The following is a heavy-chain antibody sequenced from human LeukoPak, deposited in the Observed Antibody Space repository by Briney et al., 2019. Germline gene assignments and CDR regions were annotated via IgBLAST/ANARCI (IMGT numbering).Heavy chain of an antibody. D-gene: IGHD2-2*01. J-gene: IGHJ4*02. Sequence: GGSLRLSCAASGFTFRSYAMSWVRQALGKGLEWVSSLSVSTYYADSVKGRFTISRDNSKNTLFLQMNSLRAEDTAVYYCAKASPSSYCGTTSCSVNFDYWGQGTLVTVSS. V-gene: IGHV3-23*01. CDR1: GFTFRSYA. CDR3: AKASPSSYCGTTSCSVNFDY. CDR2: LSVST.